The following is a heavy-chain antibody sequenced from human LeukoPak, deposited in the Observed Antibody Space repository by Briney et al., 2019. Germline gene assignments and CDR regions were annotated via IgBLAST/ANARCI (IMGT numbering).Heavy chain of an antibody. D-gene: IGHD2-21*01. V-gene: IGHV3-73*01. CDR3: APGSDNYYVS. Sequence: GGSLRLSCAASGFTFSSYAMHWVRQAPGKGLEWVGRITSSYATAYAASVKGRFTISRDVSKNTAYLQMNSLKTEDTAVYYCAPGSDNYYVSWGQGTLVTVSS. CDR2: ITSSYAT. CDR1: GFTFSSYA. J-gene: IGHJ4*02.